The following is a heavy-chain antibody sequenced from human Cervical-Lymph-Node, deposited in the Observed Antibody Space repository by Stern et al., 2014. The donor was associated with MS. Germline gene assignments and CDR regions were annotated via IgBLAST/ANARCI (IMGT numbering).Heavy chain of an antibody. CDR3: AISPATPSGYDRFDY. Sequence: VQLVQSGAEVKKPGESLKISCEASGYLFDDYWIGWVRQMSGRGLELVAIIFPRDSNTRYSPSVQGQVTISADKSISTPYLQWSSLRASDPAIYYCAISPATPSGYDRFDYWGQGALVTVSS. CDR2: IFPRDSNT. J-gene: IGHJ4*02. CDR1: GYLFDDYW. V-gene: IGHV5-51*03. D-gene: IGHD5-12*01.